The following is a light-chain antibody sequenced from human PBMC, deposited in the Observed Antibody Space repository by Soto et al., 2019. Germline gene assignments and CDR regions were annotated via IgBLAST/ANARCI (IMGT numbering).Light chain of an antibody. V-gene: IGLV1-40*01. CDR2: GNS. J-gene: IGLJ1*01. CDR3: KSHDSSLSAYV. Sequence: QSVLKQPPSVSGARGQRGTIACTGSISNIGAGYDVHWYQQLPGTAPKLLIYGNSNRPSGVPDRFSGSKYGTSASLAITGLQAEDEADFYCKSHDSSLSAYVFGTGTKVTVL. CDR1: ISNIGAGYD.